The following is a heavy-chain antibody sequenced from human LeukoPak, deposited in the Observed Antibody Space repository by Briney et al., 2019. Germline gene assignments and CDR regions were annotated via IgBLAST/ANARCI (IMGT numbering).Heavy chain of an antibody. Sequence: GGSLRLSCAASGFTFSSYSMNWVRQAPGKGLEWVSSISSSSSYIYYADSVKGRFTISRDNAKNSLYLQMNSLRAEDTAVYYCARGIVVVVAADFDYWGQGTLVTVSS. CDR1: GFTFSSYS. CDR2: ISSSSSYI. V-gene: IGHV3-21*01. J-gene: IGHJ4*02. D-gene: IGHD2-15*01. CDR3: ARGIVVVVAADFDY.